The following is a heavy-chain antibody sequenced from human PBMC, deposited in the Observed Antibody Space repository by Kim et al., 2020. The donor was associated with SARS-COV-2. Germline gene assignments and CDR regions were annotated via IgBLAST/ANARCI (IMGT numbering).Heavy chain of an antibody. CDR1: GFSFRSYW. CDR2: IKEDGSEE. Sequence: GGSLRLSCAASGFSFRSYWMTWVRQAPGKGLEWVAKIKEDGSEEHYVDSVKGRFTISRDNAKNSLYLQMNSLRADDTAVYYGAGYDTVDVSGGSWGQGTLVTVSS. CDR3: AGYDTVDVSGGS. V-gene: IGHV3-7*01. D-gene: IGHD5-12*01. J-gene: IGHJ4*02.